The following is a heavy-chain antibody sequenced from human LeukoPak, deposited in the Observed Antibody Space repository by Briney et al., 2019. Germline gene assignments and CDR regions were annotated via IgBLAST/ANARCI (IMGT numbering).Heavy chain of an antibody. CDR1: GFTVSSNY. Sequence: GGSLRLSCAASGFTVSSNYMSWVRQAPGKGLEWVSVIYSGGSTYYADSVKGRFTISRDNSKNTLYLQMNSQRAEDTAVYYCARDSTIFGVGPLDYWGQGTLVTVSS. CDR3: ARDSTIFGVGPLDY. J-gene: IGHJ4*02. V-gene: IGHV3-53*01. CDR2: IYSGGST. D-gene: IGHD3-3*01.